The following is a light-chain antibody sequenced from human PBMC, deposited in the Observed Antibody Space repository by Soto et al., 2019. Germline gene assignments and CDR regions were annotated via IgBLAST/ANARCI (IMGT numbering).Light chain of an antibody. CDR3: SSYGGYNNVV. J-gene: IGLJ1*01. CDR2: EVN. CDR1: SIDVGGYNY. V-gene: IGLV2-8*01. Sequence: HCVLAQPPSAAGSRRQSVTISCTVTSIDVGGYNYVSWFQQHPGKAPKLIIHEVNQRPSGVPDRFSGSKSGNTASLTVSGLQAEDEGTYYCSSYGGYNNVVFGTGTKVTVL.